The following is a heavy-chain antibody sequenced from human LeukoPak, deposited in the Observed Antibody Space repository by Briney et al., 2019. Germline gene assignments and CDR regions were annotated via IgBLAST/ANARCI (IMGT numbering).Heavy chain of an antibody. D-gene: IGHD3-22*01. Sequence: PGGSLRLSCEASGFTFSSYAMSWVRQAPGKGLEWVSAISSSGGSTYYADSVKGRFTISRDNSKNTLYLQMNSLRAEDTAVYYCIRSVYDGSGYYRVLEYWGQGTLVTVSS. J-gene: IGHJ4*02. CDR1: GFTFSSYA. V-gene: IGHV3-23*01. CDR3: IRSVYDGSGYYRVLEY. CDR2: ISSSGGST.